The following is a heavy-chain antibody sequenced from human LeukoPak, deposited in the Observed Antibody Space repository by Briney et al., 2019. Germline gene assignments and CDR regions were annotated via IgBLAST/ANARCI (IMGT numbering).Heavy chain of an antibody. CDR3: AKEHRGDYFDY. J-gene: IGHJ4*02. CDR1: GFTFSDYY. CDR2: ISSSSSYT. Sequence: GGSLRLSCAASGFTFSDYYMSWIRQAPGKGLEWVSYISSSSSYTNYADSVKGRFTISRDNAKNSLYLQMNSLRAEDTAVYYCAKEHRGDYFDYWGQGTLVTVSS. D-gene: IGHD3-10*01. V-gene: IGHV3-11*06.